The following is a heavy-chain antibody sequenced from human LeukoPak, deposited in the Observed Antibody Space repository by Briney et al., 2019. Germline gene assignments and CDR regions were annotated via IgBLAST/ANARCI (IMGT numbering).Heavy chain of an antibody. V-gene: IGHV3-30*04. CDR3: ARELAPMASKSEYFQH. Sequence: GGSLRLSCAASGFTFRSYAMHWVRQAPGKGLKWVAVIAYDGSNKYYADSVQGRFTISRDYSKNTLYLQMNSLRPEDTAVYYCARELAPMASKSEYFQHWGQGTLVTVSS. J-gene: IGHJ1*01. CDR2: IAYDGSNK. D-gene: IGHD3-3*02. CDR1: GFTFRSYA.